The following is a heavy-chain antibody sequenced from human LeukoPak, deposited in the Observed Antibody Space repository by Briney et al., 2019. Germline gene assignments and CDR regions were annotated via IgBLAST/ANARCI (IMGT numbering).Heavy chain of an antibody. J-gene: IGHJ4*02. D-gene: IGHD5-24*01. V-gene: IGHV3-30*01. CDR1: AFTFSHFA. CDR3: TRDAYNFNDFDY. CDR2: VSSRGNDG. Sequence: GGSLRLSCAVSAFTFSHFAMHWVRQAPGKGLEGVAVVSSRGNDGYYADSVKGRFTISRDNSKNTLYLQIDSLRAEDTAIYYCTRDAYNFNDFDYWGQGTLVTVSS.